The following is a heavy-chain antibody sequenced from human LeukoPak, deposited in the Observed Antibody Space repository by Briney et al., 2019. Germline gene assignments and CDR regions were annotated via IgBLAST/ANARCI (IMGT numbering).Heavy chain of an antibody. CDR1: GFTLSTYV. CDR3: ARMGTAAAAGMDDYYYYGMDV. D-gene: IGHD6-19*01. V-gene: IGHV3-21*04. J-gene: IGHJ6*02. Sequence: GGSLRLSCAASGFTLSTYVMNWVLQAPGKGLEWVSSISSSGSYTYYAESLKGRFTISRDNAKNSLYLQMSSLRAEDTAVYFCARMGTAAAAGMDDYYYYGMDVWGQGTTVTVSS. CDR2: ISSSGSYT.